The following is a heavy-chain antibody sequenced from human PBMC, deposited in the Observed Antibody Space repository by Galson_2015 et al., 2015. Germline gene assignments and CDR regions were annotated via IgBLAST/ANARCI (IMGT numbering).Heavy chain of an antibody. J-gene: IGHJ4*02. CDR1: GGSISSGDYY. D-gene: IGHD3-22*01. CDR2: IYYSGST. Sequence: TLSLTCTVSGGSISSGDYYWSWIRQPPGQGLEWIGYIYYSGSTYYNPSLKSRVTISVDTSKNQFSLKLSSVTAADTAVYYCAREALLRGYQSSYFDYWGQGTLVTVSS. CDR3: AREALLRGYQSSYFDY. V-gene: IGHV4-30-4*01.